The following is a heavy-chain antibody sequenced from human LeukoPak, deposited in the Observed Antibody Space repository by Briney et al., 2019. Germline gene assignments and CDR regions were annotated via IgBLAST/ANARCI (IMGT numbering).Heavy chain of an antibody. J-gene: IGHJ4*02. CDR2: ISAYNGNT. V-gene: IGHV1-18*01. CDR1: GYTFTSYG. D-gene: IGHD3-10*01. Sequence: ASVKVSCKASGYTFTSYGISWVRQAPGQGLEWMGWISAYNGNTNYAQKLQGRVTMTTDTSTSTAYMELRSLRSDDTAVYYCARDRDLSMVRGVISDWGQGTLVTVSS. CDR3: ARDRDLSMVRGVISD.